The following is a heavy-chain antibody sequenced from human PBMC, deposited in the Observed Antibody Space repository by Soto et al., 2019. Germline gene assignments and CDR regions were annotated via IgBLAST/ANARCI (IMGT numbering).Heavy chain of an antibody. CDR2: INPNSGGT. D-gene: IGHD6-25*01. CDR1: GYTFTGYY. CDR3: ASGGSGGWTGQQVDYFDY. J-gene: IGHJ4*02. Sequence: QVQLVQSGAEVKKPGASVKVSCKASGYTFTGYYMHWVRQAPGQGLEWMGWINPNSGGTNYAQKFQGWVTMTRDTSISTAYMELSRLSSDDTAVYYCASGGSGGWTGQQVDYFDYWGQGTLVTVSS. V-gene: IGHV1-2*04.